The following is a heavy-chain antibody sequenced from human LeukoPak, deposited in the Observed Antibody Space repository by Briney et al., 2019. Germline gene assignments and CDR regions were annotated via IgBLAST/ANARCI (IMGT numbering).Heavy chain of an antibody. D-gene: IGHD2-2*01. V-gene: IGHV4-34*01. CDR1: GGSFSGYY. CDR3: ARELSSARGLDY. J-gene: IGHJ4*02. CDR2: INHSGST. Sequence: SETLSLTCAVYGGSFSGYYWSWIRQPPGKGLEWIGEINHSGSTNYNPSLKSRVTISVDTSKNQFSLKLSSVTAADTAVYYCARELSSARGLDYWGQGTLVTVSS.